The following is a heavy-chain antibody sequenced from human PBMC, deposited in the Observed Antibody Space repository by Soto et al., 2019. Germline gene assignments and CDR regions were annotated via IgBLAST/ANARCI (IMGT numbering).Heavy chain of an antibody. J-gene: IGHJ4*02. CDR1: GFTFSSYS. Sequence: GGSLRLSCAASGFTFSSYSMNWVRQAPGKGLEWVSSIISSSSYIYYADSVKGRFTISRDNAKNSLYLQMNNLRAEDTAVYYCAREGPGPETYYYDSSGYYLDYWGQRTLVTVSS. V-gene: IGHV3-21*01. CDR3: AREGPGPETYYYDSSGYYLDY. D-gene: IGHD3-22*01. CDR2: IISSSSYI.